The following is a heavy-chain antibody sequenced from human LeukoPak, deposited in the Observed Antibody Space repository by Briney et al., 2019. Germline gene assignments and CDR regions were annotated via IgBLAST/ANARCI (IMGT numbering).Heavy chain of an antibody. J-gene: IGHJ4*02. CDR1: GFTFSNYA. V-gene: IGHV3-23*01. Sequence: GGSLRLSCAASGFTFSNYALSXXXXXXXXXXXXXSVIGGGGGDTFYADSVKGRFTISRDNSKNTLYLQMNSLRAEDTAIYYCAKGPTIGVAGTDYWGQGTLVTVSS. D-gene: IGHD6-19*01. CDR2: IGGGGGDT. CDR3: AKGPTIGVAGTDY.